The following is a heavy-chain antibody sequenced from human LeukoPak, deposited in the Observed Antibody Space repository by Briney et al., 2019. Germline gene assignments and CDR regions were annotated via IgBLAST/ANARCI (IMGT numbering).Heavy chain of an antibody. J-gene: IGHJ4*02. Sequence: GASVKVSCKASGYTFRNYGISWVRQAPGQGLEWMGWISAYNGNTIYAQKLQGRVTMTTDTSTSTAYMELRSLRSDDTAVYYCARAIAGDYNDYWGQGTLVTVSS. V-gene: IGHV1-18*01. D-gene: IGHD3-16*02. CDR2: ISAYNGNT. CDR1: GYTFRNYG. CDR3: ARAIAGDYNDY.